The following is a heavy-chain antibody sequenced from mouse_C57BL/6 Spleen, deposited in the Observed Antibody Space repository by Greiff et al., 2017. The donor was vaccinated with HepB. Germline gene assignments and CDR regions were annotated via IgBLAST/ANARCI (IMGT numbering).Heavy chain of an antibody. V-gene: IGHV1-7*01. CDR1: GYTFTSYW. Sequence: VQLKESGAELAKPGASVKLSCKASGYTFTSYWMHWVKQRPGQGLEWIGYINPSSGYTKYNQKFKDKATLTADKSSSTAYMQLSSLTYEDSAVYYCARESLITTVVAPYFDYWGQGTTLTVSS. D-gene: IGHD1-1*01. CDR3: ARESLITTVVAPYFDY. J-gene: IGHJ2*01. CDR2: INPSSGYT.